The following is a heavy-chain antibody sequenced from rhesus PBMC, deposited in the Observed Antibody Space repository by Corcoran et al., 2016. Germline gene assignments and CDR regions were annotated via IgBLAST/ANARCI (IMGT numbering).Heavy chain of an antibody. CDR2: INGNSGNT. CDR1: GGSFSSYW. J-gene: IGHJ4*01. CDR3: ARYHAPPAYNWNVFLDY. Sequence: QVQLPESGPGLVKPSETLSLTCAVSGGSFSSYWWSCIRQPPGTGQEWIGEINGNSGNTNYNPAIKSRVTISKDASKNQFSLKLSSVTAADTAVYYCARYHAPPAYNWNVFLDYWGQGVLVTVSS. D-gene: IGHD1-7*02. V-gene: IGHV4-80*01.